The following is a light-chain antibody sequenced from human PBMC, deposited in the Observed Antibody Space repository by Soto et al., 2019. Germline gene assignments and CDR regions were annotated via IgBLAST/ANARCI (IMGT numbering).Light chain of an antibody. V-gene: IGKV3-11*01. CDR3: QHRSNWPPFT. CDR1: QSVSTS. Sequence: EIVLTQSPATLSLSPGERATLSCRASQSVSTSLAWYQQKPGQAPRLLIYDASNRATGIPVRSSGSGYGTDFTLTISSLEPEDFAVYYCQHRSNWPPFTFGQGTKVEIK. J-gene: IGKJ2*01. CDR2: DAS.